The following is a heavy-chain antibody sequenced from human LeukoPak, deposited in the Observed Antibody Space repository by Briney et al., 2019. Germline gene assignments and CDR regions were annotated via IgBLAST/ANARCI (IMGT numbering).Heavy chain of an antibody. CDR1: GYTFTGYY. CDR2: INANSGGT. CDR3: AREDSSGWYSNWFDP. J-gene: IGHJ5*02. V-gene: IGHV1-2*06. D-gene: IGHD6-19*01. Sequence: GASVKVSCKASGYTFTGYYMHWVRQAPGQGLEWMGRINANSGGTNYAQKSQGRVTMTRDTSISTAYMELSRLRSDDTAVCYCAREDSSGWYSNWFDPWGQGTLVTVSS.